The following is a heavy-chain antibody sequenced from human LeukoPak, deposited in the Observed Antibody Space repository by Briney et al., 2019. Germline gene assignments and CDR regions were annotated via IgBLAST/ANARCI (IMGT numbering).Heavy chain of an antibody. V-gene: IGHV1-46*01. D-gene: IGHD3-10*01. J-gene: IGHJ6*03. CDR3: ARQKGRMVRGVIHYYYYMDV. CDR2: INPSGGST. Sequence: GASVKVSCKASGYTFTSYYMHWVRQAPGQGLEWMGIINPSGGSTSYVQKFQGRVTMTRDMSTSTVYMELSSLRSEDTAVYYCARQKGRMVRGVIHYYYYMDVWGKGTTVTVSS. CDR1: GYTFTSYY.